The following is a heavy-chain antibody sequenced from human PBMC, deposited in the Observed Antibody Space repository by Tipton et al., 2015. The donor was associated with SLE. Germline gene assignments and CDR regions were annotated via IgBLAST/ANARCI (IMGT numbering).Heavy chain of an antibody. Sequence: TLSLTCTVSGGSISGYYWNWIRQPPGKGLEWIAYIYYTGGTNYNPSLKSRVTISVATSNNQFSLKLTSVTAADTAVYFCARASHVDRWFFDLWGRGTLVSASS. CDR2: IYYTGGT. J-gene: IGHJ2*01. V-gene: IGHV4-59*01. CDR1: GGSISGYY. CDR3: ARASHVDRWFFDL. D-gene: IGHD5-12*01.